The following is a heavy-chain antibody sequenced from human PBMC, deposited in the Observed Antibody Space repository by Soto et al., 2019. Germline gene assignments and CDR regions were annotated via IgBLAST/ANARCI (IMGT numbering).Heavy chain of an antibody. J-gene: IGHJ4*02. Sequence: GGSLRLSCAASGFTFSSYWMHWVRQAPGKGLVWVSPINSDGDITEYADSVKGRFTISRDNTKNALYLQMNSLRAEDTAVYYCASLSAPSDYWGQGTRVTVSS. CDR2: INSDGDIT. V-gene: IGHV3-74*03. CDR1: GFTFSSYW. D-gene: IGHD3-3*01. CDR3: ASLSAPSDY.